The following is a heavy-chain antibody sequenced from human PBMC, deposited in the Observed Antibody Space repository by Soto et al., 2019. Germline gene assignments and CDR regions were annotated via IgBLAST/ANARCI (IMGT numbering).Heavy chain of an antibody. CDR2: IDPSDSYT. Sequence: PGDSLKISCKGSGYSFTSYWISWVRQMPGKGLEWMGRIDPSDSYTNYSPSFQGHVTISADKSISTAYLQWSSLKASDTAMYYCARHVGPKFGVDVWGQGTTVTVSS. V-gene: IGHV5-10-1*01. CDR1: GYSFTSYW. CDR3: ARHVGPKFGVDV. J-gene: IGHJ6*02.